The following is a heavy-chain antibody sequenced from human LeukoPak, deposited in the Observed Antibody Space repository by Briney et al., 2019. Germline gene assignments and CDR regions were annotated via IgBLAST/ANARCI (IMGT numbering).Heavy chain of an antibody. CDR2: ISAYNGNT. CDR1: GYTFTSYG. V-gene: IGHV1-18*01. Sequence: GASVTVSCKASGYTFTSYGISWVRQAPGQGLEWMGWISAYNGNTNYAQKLQGRVTMTTDTSTSTAYIELRSLRSDDTAVYYCARGIGSGWPETQPAYWGQGTLVTVSS. D-gene: IGHD6-19*01. J-gene: IGHJ4*02. CDR3: ARGIGSGWPETQPAY.